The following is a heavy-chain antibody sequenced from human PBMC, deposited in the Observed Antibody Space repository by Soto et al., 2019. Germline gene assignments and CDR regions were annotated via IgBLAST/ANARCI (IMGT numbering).Heavy chain of an antibody. CDR2: IVVGSGNT. V-gene: IGHV1-58*01. CDR1: GFTFTSSA. CDR3: AAVGGTGTFNGMDV. J-gene: IGHJ6*02. Sequence: SVKVSCKASGFTFTSSAVQWVRQARGQRLEWIGWIVVGSGNTNYAQKFQERVTITRDMYTSTAYMELSSLRSEDTAVYYCAAVGGTGTFNGMDVWGQGSKVTGS. D-gene: IGHD1-1*01.